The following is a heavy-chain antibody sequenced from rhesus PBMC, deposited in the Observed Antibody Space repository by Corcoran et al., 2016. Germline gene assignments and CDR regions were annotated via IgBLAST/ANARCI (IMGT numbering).Heavy chain of an antibody. D-gene: IGHD4-17*01. CDR1: GYTLTDHQ. J-gene: IGHJ4*01. CDR3: ARVKKYSYGILDY. CDR2: VSPEDGEA. V-gene: IGHV1-111*02. Sequence: EVQLVQSGAEVKKPGATVNISCKASGYTLTDHQLNWVRQAPGKGLEWMGGVSPEDGEADYAQKFQDSVTIPADMSTDTAYIELSSLRSEDTAVYYCARVKKYSYGILDYWGQGVLVTVSS.